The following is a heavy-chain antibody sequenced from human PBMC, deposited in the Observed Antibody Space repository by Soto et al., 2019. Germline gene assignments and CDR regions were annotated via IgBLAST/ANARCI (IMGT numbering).Heavy chain of an antibody. J-gene: IGHJ6*02. CDR1: GFAFSSYG. CDR3: ARDNEQQLVSPYDYYYYGMDV. CDR2: IWYDGSNK. D-gene: IGHD6-13*01. Sequence: QVQLVESGGGVVQPGRSLRLSCAASGFAFSSYGMHWVRQAPGKGLEWVAVIWYDGSNKYYADSVKGRFTISRDNSKNTLYLQMNSLRAEDTAVYYCARDNEQQLVSPYDYYYYGMDVWGQGTTVTVSS. V-gene: IGHV3-33*01.